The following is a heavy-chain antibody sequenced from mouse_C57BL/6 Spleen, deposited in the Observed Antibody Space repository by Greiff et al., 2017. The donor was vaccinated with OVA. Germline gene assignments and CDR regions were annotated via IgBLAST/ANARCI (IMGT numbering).Heavy chain of an antibody. CDR3: AREGYGNYLYAMDY. CDR2: ISDGGSYT. V-gene: IGHV5-4*01. Sequence: EVNLVESGGGLVKPGGSLKLSCAASGFTFSSYAMSWVRQTPEKRLEWVATISDGGSYTYYPDNVKGRFTISRDNAKNNLYLQMSHLKSEDTAMYYCAREGYGNYLYAMDYWGQGTSVTVSS. D-gene: IGHD2-1*01. J-gene: IGHJ4*01. CDR1: GFTFSSYA.